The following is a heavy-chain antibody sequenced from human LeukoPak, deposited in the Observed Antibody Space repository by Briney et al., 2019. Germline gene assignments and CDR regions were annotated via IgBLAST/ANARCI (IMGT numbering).Heavy chain of an antibody. D-gene: IGHD3-22*01. CDR1: GFTFSSYS. V-gene: IGHV3-21*01. Sequence: GGSLRLSCAASGFTFSSYSMNWVRQAPGKGPEWVSSITSSSSYIYYADSVKGRFTISRDNAKNSLYLQMNSLRAEDTAVYYCARHVVAVGFDYWGQGTLVTVSS. CDR2: ITSSSSYI. CDR3: ARHVVAVGFDY. J-gene: IGHJ4*02.